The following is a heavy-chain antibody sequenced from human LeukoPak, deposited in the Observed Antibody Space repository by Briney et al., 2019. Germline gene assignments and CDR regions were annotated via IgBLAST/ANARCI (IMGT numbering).Heavy chain of an antibody. CDR3: ARGPYLFTDY. D-gene: IGHD2-21*01. J-gene: IGHJ4*02. V-gene: IGHV3-30-3*01. CDR1: GFTFKNYA. Sequence: PGGSLRLSCAASGFTFKNYAMHWVRQAPGKGLEWVALISYDGSGEYYADSVKGRFTISRDNSRNTVSLQMISLRTEDTAFYYCARGPYLFTDYWGPGTLVIVSS. CDR2: ISYDGSGE.